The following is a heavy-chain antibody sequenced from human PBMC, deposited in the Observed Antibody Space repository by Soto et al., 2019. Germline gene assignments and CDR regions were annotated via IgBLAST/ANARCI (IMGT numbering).Heavy chain of an antibody. CDR3: AKANSTGDLDWFDP. J-gene: IGHJ5*02. Sequence: EVQLLQSGGGLAQPGGSLRLSCAASGFTLNNYAVAWVRQAPGKGLEWVSTMIGGSHGTAYSDSVRGRFTVSSDNSKNPLYLQLNILGAEDTAMYYCAKANSTGDLDWFDPWGQGSLVTVSS. CDR1: GFTLNNYA. D-gene: IGHD2-21*02. V-gene: IGHV3-23*01. CDR2: MIGGSHGT.